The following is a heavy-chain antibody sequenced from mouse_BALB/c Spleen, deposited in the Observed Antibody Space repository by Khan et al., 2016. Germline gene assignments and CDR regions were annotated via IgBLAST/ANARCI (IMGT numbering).Heavy chain of an antibody. Sequence: EVQLQESGPGLVKPSQSLSLTCTVTGYSITSDYVWNWIRQFPGNKLEWMGYISYSGYTSYNPSLKSRISITRDTSKNQFFLQLNSVTTEDSATYYCAEGRRKAWFAYWGQGTLVTVSA. CDR2: ISYSGYT. V-gene: IGHV3-2*02. CDR1: GYSITSDYV. CDR3: AEGRRKAWFAY. J-gene: IGHJ3*01.